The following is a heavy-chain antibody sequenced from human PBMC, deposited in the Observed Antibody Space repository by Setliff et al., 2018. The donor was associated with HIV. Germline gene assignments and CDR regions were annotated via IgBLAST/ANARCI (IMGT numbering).Heavy chain of an antibody. D-gene: IGHD1-26*01. CDR2: INHSGAT. CDR1: GGSFSGYY. Sequence: SLTCAVYGGSFSGYYWSWIRQSPGKGLEWIGEINHSGATNYNPSLKSRAGISIDRSKNQFSLEMTSVTAADAAVYFCAIGGFCTTSASCFRIFDYWGQGTRVTVSS. V-gene: IGHV4-34*01. J-gene: IGHJ4*02. CDR3: AIGGFCTTSASCFRIFDY.